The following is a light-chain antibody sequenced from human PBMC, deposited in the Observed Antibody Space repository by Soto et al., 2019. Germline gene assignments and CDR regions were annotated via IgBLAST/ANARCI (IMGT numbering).Light chain of an antibody. CDR1: SSNIGAGYD. V-gene: IGLV1-40*01. CDR2: RNT. Sequence: QSVLTQPPSVSGAPGLRVTISCTGSSSNIGAGYDVHWYQQLPGTAPKLLFYRNTNRPSGVPDRFSGSKSGTSASLAITGLQAEDEADYYCQSYDSSLSGVVFGGGTKLTVL. J-gene: IGLJ2*01. CDR3: QSYDSSLSGVV.